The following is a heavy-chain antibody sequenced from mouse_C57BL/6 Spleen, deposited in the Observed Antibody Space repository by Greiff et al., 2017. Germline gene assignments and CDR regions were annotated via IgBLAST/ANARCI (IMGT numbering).Heavy chain of an antibody. V-gene: IGHV14-1*01. CDR2: IDPEDGDT. CDR1: GFNIKVYY. Sequence: VQLQQSGAELVRPGASVKLSCTASGFNIKVYYMHWVKQRPEQGLEWIGRIDPEDGDTEYAPTFKGEATMTADTSSNTAYLQLSSLTSEATAVYYCTTRGRAWFACRGQGTLVTVSA. J-gene: IGHJ3*01. CDR3: TTRGRAWFAC.